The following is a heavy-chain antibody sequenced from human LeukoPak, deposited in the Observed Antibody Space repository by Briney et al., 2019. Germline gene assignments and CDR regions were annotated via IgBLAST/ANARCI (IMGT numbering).Heavy chain of an antibody. CDR1: GFTFSSYS. CDR3: ARDRAVAFDY. D-gene: IGHD6-19*01. CDR2: ISSSSSYI. J-gene: IGHJ4*02. Sequence: GGSLRLSCAASGFTFSSYSMNWVRQAPGKGLEWVSSISSSSSYIYYADSVKGRFTISRDNAKNSLYLQMNSLRAEDTAVNYCARDRAVAFDYWGQGTLVTVSS. V-gene: IGHV3-21*01.